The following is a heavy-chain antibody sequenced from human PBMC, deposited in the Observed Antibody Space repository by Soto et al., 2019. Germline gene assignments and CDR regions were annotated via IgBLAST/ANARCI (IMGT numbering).Heavy chain of an antibody. CDR2: ISYDGSNK. J-gene: IGHJ6*02. V-gene: IGHV3-30*18. CDR3: AKVYSIHGVHYYYGMDV. D-gene: IGHD6-13*01. Sequence: GGSLRLSCAASGFTFSSYGMHWVRQAPGKGLEWVAVISYDGSNKYYADSVKGRFTISRDNSKNTLYLQMNSLRAEDTAVYYCAKVYSIHGVHYYYGMDVWGQGTTVTVSS. CDR1: GFTFSSYG.